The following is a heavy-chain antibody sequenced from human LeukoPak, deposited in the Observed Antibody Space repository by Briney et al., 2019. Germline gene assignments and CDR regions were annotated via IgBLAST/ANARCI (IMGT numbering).Heavy chain of an antibody. D-gene: IGHD5-24*01. Sequence: SETLSLTCTVSGGSISSGGYYWSWIRQHPGKGLEWIGYIYYSGSTYYNPSLKSRVTISVDTSKNQFSLKLSSVTAADTAVYYCARVGKMAVRHWGQGTLVTVSS. V-gene: IGHV4-31*03. J-gene: IGHJ4*02. CDR1: GGSISSGGYY. CDR3: ARVGKMAVRH. CDR2: IYYSGST.